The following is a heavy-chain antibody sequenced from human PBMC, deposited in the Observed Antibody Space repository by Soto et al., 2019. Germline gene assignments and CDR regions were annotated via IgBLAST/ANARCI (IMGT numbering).Heavy chain of an antibody. Sequence: PSETLSLTCAVYGGSFSGDYWSWIRQPPGKGLEWIGEINHSGSTNYNPSLKSRVTISVDTSKNQFSLKLSSVTAADTAVYYCARALYDLPAYFDYWGQGTLVTVSS. CDR2: INHSGST. CDR1: GGSFSGDY. J-gene: IGHJ4*02. CDR3: ARALYDLPAYFDY. D-gene: IGHD3-3*01. V-gene: IGHV4-34*01.